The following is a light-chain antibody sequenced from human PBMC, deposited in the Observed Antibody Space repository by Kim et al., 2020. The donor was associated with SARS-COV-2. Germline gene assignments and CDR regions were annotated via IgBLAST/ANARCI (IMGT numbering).Light chain of an antibody. Sequence: ASVGDRVTRPGRASQDISNYLAWFQLKPGKDPKLLIYAASALQPGVPSRFSGSGSGTDFTLTVTSLQPEDVATYYCQKCDSAPWTFGQGTKVDIK. CDR1: QDISNY. CDR3: QKCDSAPWT. J-gene: IGKJ1*01. V-gene: IGKV1-27*01. CDR2: AAS.